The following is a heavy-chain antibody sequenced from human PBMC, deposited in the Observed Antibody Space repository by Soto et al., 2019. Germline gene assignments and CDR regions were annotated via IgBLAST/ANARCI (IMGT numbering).Heavy chain of an antibody. CDR3: ARVKGYCSGGSCYGYFQH. J-gene: IGHJ1*01. Sequence: RASVKVSCKASGGTFSSYAISWVRQAPGQGLEWMGGIIPIFGTANYAQKFQGRVTITADESTSTAYMELSSLRSEDTAVYYCARVKGYCSGGSCYGYFQHWGQGTLVTVSS. D-gene: IGHD2-15*01. CDR2: IIPIFGTA. CDR1: GGTFSSYA. V-gene: IGHV1-69*13.